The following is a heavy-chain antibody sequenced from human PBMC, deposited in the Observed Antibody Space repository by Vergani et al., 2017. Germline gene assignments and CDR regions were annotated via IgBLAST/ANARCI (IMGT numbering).Heavy chain of an antibody. D-gene: IGHD1-14*01. Sequence: EVQLLESGGGLVQPGGSLRLSCAASGFTFSSYAMSWVRQAPGKGLEWVGRIKSKTDGGTTDYAAPVKGRFTISRDDSKNTLYLQMNSLKTEDTAVYYCTTEGGIGAFDIWGQGTMVTVSS. CDR2: IKSKTDGGTT. CDR1: GFTFSSYA. J-gene: IGHJ3*02. CDR3: TTEGGIGAFDI. V-gene: IGHV3-15*01.